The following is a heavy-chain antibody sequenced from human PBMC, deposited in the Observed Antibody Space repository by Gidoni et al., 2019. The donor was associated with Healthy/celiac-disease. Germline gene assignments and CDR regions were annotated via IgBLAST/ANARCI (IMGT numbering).Heavy chain of an antibody. V-gene: IGHV4-39*01. CDR1: GCSISSSSYY. J-gene: IGHJ4*02. CDR3: ASRGSSWAPEDYFDY. CDR2: IYYSGST. Sequence: QLQLQESGPGLVKPSETLSLTCTVSGCSISSSSYYWGWIRQPPGKGLEWIGSIYYSGSTYYNPSLKSRVTISVDTSKNQFSLKLSSVTAADTAVYYCASRGSSWAPEDYFDYWGQGTLVTVSS. D-gene: IGHD6-13*01.